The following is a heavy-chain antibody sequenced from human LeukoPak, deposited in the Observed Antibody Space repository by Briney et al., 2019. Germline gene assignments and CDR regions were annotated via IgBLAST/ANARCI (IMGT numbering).Heavy chain of an antibody. Sequence: SETQSLTCTVSGGSISSSSYYWGWIRQPPGKGLEWIGSIYYSGSTYYNPSLKSRVTISVDTSKNQFSLKLSSVTAADTAVYYCARPSKWYVFYMDVWGQGTTVTVSS. D-gene: IGHD2-15*01. CDR1: GGSISSSSYY. CDR2: IYYSGST. CDR3: ARPSKWYVFYMDV. V-gene: IGHV4-39*01. J-gene: IGHJ6*02.